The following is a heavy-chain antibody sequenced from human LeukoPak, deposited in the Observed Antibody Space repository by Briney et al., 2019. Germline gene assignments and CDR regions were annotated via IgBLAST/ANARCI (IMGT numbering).Heavy chain of an antibody. J-gene: IGHJ3*02. CDR2: IYHSGST. D-gene: IGHD6-19*01. V-gene: IGHV4-30-2*01. CDR1: GGSISSGGYY. CDR3: ARQYSSGWSRAFDI. Sequence: PSQTLSLTCTVSGGSISSGGYYWSWIRQPPGKGLEWIGYIYHSGSTYYNPSLKSRVTISVDRSKNQFSLKLSSVTAADTAVYYCARQYSSGWSRAFDIWGQGTMVTVSS.